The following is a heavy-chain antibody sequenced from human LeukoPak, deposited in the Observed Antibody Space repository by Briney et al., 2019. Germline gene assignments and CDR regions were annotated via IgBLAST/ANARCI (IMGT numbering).Heavy chain of an antibody. CDR1: GFPFSSYA. CDR3: AKDFKDGSGSYRYYYFYYGMDV. J-gene: IGHJ6*02. Sequence: GGSLRLSCAASGFPFSSYAMNWVRQAPGKGLEWVSTVRGNGDTTYYADSVKGRFTISRDNSKNTLSLQMNSLRAEDTAIYYCAKDFKDGSGSYRYYYFYYGMDVWGQGTMVTVSS. CDR2: VRGNGDTT. V-gene: IGHV3-23*01. D-gene: IGHD3-10*01.